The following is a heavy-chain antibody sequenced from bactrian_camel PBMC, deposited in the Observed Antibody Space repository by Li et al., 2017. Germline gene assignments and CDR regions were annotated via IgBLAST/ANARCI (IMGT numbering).Heavy chain of an antibody. CDR1: GHTAPYC. D-gene: IGHD1*01. CDR2: VDSTGGT. Sequence: HVQLVESGGGSVQTGGSLKLSCEASGHTAPYCLGWFRQAPGKQREGVAAVDSTGGTSVADDLKGRFTISQDDAKNTLYLQMNSLKPEDTAMYYCAADPGRCVHNFYDANRLAYKGQGTQVTVS. J-gene: IGHJ4*01. V-gene: IGHV3S53*01.